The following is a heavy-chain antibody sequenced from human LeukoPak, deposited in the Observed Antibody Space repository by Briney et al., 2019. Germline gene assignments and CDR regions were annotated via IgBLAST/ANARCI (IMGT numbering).Heavy chain of an antibody. D-gene: IGHD2-15*01. CDR3: ASFYCSGGSCYQYYSYYYMDV. CDR2: IYHSGST. Sequence: SSEILSLTYNVSGYFISSGYYWGWIRQPPGKGLEWIGSIYHSGSTYSNPSLQSRVTISVDTSKNQFSLKLNSVTAADTAVYYCASFYCSGGSCYQYYSYYYMDVWGKGTTVTISS. J-gene: IGHJ6*03. CDR1: GYFISSGYY. V-gene: IGHV4-38-2*02.